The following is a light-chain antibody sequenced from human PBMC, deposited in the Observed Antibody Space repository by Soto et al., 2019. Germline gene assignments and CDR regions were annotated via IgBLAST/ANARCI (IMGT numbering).Light chain of an antibody. CDR3: QHRHSYPLT. J-gene: IGKJ4*01. CDR2: ATS. Sequence: DIQMTQSPSSLSASVGDRVTITCRASQGINHYLAWFQQKPGKVPKLLIYATSTLQSGVPSRFSGSGFGTDFTLTISSLQPEDVATYYCQHRHSYPLTFGGGTKVDIK. V-gene: IGKV1-27*01. CDR1: QGINHY.